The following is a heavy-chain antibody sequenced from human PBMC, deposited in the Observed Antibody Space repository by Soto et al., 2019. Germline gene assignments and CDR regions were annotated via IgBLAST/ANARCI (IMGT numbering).Heavy chain of an antibody. V-gene: IGHV3-21*02. CDR1: GFSFISYS. CDR2: INEDSSYI. D-gene: IGHD3-3*01. J-gene: IGHJ6*03. Sequence: EVQLVESGGGLVKPGGSLRLSCAASGFSFISYSMNWVRQAPGKGLEWVSSINEDSSYIYYAHSLRGRFTISRDNGKDSLYLQMNSLRAEDTAVYYCVRDFGWYFRSGYMDVWGDGATVTVSS. CDR3: VRDFGWYFRSGYMDV.